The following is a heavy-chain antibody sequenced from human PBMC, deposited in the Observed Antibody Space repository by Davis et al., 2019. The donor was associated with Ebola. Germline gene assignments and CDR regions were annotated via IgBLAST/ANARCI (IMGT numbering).Heavy chain of an antibody. D-gene: IGHD1-1*01. Sequence: GGSLRLSCTGSGYTFTAYCMGWVRQVPGKGLEWMGIIYPTDSDTRYSPSFQGQVTISADKSVGAAYLQWNSLKASDTAIYYCARQRELTAFDIWGQGTVVTVSS. V-gene: IGHV5-51*01. CDR1: GYTFTAYC. J-gene: IGHJ3*02. CDR3: ARQRELTAFDI. CDR2: IYPTDSDT.